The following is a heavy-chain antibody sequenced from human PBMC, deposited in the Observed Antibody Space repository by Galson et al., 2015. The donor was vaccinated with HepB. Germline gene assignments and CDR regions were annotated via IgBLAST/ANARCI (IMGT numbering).Heavy chain of an antibody. D-gene: IGHD3-22*01. Sequence: SVKVSCKASGSTFTSYDINWVRQATGQGLEWMGWMNPNSGNTGYAQKFQGRVTMTRNTSISTAYMELSSLRSEDTAVYYCARGSYYDSSGATDAFDIWGQGTMVTVSS. CDR3: ARGSYYDSSGATDAFDI. J-gene: IGHJ3*02. CDR1: GSTFTSYD. CDR2: MNPNSGNT. V-gene: IGHV1-8*01.